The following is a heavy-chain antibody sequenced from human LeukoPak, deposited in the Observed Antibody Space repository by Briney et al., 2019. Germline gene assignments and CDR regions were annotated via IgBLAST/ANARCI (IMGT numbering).Heavy chain of an antibody. Sequence: SETLSVTCTVSGGSFSSTSFYWGWIRQPPGKGLEWIGSIYYSGTTYYSPSLKSRVTISVDTSKNQFSLKLSSVTAADTAVYYCARYGSGTYYSSVSDYWGQGTLVTVSS. CDR2: IYYSGTT. CDR3: ARYGSGTYYSSVSDY. J-gene: IGHJ4*02. V-gene: IGHV4-39*01. CDR1: GGSFSSTSFY. D-gene: IGHD3-10*01.